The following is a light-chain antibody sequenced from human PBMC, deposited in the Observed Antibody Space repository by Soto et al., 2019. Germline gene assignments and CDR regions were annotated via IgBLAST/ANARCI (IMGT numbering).Light chain of an antibody. J-gene: IGKJ4*02. V-gene: IGKV1-12*01. CDR2: AAS. Sequence: DIQMTQSPSFVSASVADRVTITCRASQGISSWLAWYQHKPGRAPKLLTHAASSLESGAPSGFSGSGSGTDFALTISSLQPEDVATICCQQSTSLPLTFGGGTKVEFK. CDR3: QQSTSLPLT. CDR1: QGISSW.